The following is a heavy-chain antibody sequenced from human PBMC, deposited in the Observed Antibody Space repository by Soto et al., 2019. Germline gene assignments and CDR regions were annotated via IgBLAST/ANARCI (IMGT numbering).Heavy chain of an antibody. CDR3: ARVDTAMVTTYYYGMDV. CDR1: GGSISSSSYY. V-gene: IGHV4-39*01. D-gene: IGHD5-18*01. CDR2: IYCSGST. Sequence: PSETLSLTCTVSGGSISSSSYYWGWIRQPPGKGLEWIGSIYCSGSTYYNPSLKSRVTISVDTSKNQFSLKLSSVTAADTAVYYCARVDTAMVTTYYYGMDVWGQGTTVTVSS. J-gene: IGHJ6*02.